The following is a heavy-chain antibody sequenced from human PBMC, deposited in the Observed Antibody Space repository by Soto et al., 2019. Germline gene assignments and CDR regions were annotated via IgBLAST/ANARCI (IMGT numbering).Heavy chain of an antibody. V-gene: IGHV3-9*01. CDR2: ISWNSGSI. J-gene: IGHJ4*02. CDR3: AKDIGVGPAGLPDY. CDR1: GFTFDDYA. Sequence: EVQLVESGGGLVQPGRSLRLSCAASGFTFDDYAMHWVRQAPGKGLEWVSGISWNSGSIGYADSVKGRFTISRDNAKNSLYLQMNSLRAEDTALYYRAKDIGVGPAGLPDYWGQGTLVTVSS. D-gene: IGHD3-16*01.